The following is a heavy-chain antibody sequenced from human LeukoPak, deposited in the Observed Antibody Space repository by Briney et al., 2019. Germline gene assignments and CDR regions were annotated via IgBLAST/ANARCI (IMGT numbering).Heavy chain of an antibody. Sequence: GGSLRLSRTVSGFTVSSNSMSWVRQAPGKGLEWVSFIYSDNTHYSDSAKGRFTISRDNSKNTLYLQMNSLRAEDTAVYYCARYYYDSSGYYPWYYYYYMDVWGKGTTVTVSS. CDR2: IYSDNT. V-gene: IGHV3-53*01. CDR3: ARYYYDSSGYYPWYYYYYMDV. J-gene: IGHJ6*03. CDR1: GFTVSSNS. D-gene: IGHD3-22*01.